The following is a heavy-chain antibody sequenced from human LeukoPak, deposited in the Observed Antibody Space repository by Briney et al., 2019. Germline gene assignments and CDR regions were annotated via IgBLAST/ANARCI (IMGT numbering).Heavy chain of an antibody. Sequence: ASVKVSCKASGYTFTGYYMHWVRQAPGQGLEWMGWINPNSGGTNYAQKFQGRVTMTRDTSISTAYMELSRLRSDDTAVYYCARDGGGRYFDWLLSGYSYFDYWGRGTLVTVSS. CDR2: INPNSGGT. V-gene: IGHV1-2*02. CDR1: GYTFTGYY. J-gene: IGHJ4*02. CDR3: ARDGGGRYFDWLLSGYSYFDY. D-gene: IGHD3-9*01.